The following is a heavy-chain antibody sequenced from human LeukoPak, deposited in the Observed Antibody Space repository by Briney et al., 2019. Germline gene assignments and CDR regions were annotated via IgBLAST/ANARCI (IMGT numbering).Heavy chain of an antibody. J-gene: IGHJ4*02. D-gene: IGHD3-10*01. CDR2: ISAYNGNT. V-gene: IGHV1-18*01. CDR3: ARAPTSYTSGSFSKYYFDY. Sequence: RASVNVSCKASGYTFTSYGISWVRQAPGQGLEWMGWISAYNGNTNYAQKLQGRVTMTTETSTSTAYMELRSLRSDDAAVYYCARAPTSYTSGSFSKYYFDYWGQGTLVTVSS. CDR1: GYTFTSYG.